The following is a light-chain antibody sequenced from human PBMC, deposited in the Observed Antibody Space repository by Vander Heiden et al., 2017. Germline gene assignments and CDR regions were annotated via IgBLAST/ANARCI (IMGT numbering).Light chain of an antibody. CDR2: TNN. V-gene: IGLV1-44*01. CDR3: AAWDDTLNGVV. Sequence: QSLLTQPPSASRTPGQRYPIPCYGSSSNIGSYTVNWYQQLPGTGPKLLIYTNNQRPSGVPDRFSGSKSGTSASLAISGLQSEDEADYHCAAWDDTLNGVVFGGGTKLSVL. CDR1: SSNIGSYT. J-gene: IGLJ2*01.